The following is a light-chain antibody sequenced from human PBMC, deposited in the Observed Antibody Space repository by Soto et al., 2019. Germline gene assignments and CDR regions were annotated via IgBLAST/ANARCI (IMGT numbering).Light chain of an antibody. CDR1: QILLHSNGYNY. V-gene: IGKV2-28*01. Sequence: DIVLTQSPLSLPVTPGEPPSISCGSSQILLHSNGYNYLDWYQQKTGQAPRILIYGASTRATGIPARFSGSGSGTEFNLTISRLQSEDFAVYYCQKYNDWPRTCGQGTKVDIK. J-gene: IGKJ1*01. CDR3: QKYNDWPRT. CDR2: GAS.